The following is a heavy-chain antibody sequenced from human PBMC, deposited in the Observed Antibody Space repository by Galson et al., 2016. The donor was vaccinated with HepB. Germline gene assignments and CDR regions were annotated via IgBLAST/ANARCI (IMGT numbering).Heavy chain of an antibody. D-gene: IGHD7-27*01. CDR2: IQAKTDGGAT. CDR3: TTGLLTGETEAFEI. CDR1: GFTFSKAW. J-gene: IGHJ3*02. V-gene: IGHV3-15*01. Sequence: SLRLSCAASGFTFSKAWMSWVRHSPGRGLEWVGRIQAKTDGGATEYAAPVKFRFSISRDDSKNTLFLQMNSLNVEDTAVYYCTTGLLTGETEAFEIWGQGTMVTVSS.